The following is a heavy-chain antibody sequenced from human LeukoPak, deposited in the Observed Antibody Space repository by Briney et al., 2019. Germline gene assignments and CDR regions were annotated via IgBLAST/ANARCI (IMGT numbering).Heavy chain of an antibody. CDR1: GFTFNNYG. Sequence: RPGGSLRLSCAASGFTFNNYGMHWVRQAPGKGLEWVAVISYDGRNIHYPDSVKGRITISRDISTDTLWLQMDSLRTEDTAVYYCAKGPLRGTAAAIDYWGQGTLVTVSS. J-gene: IGHJ4*02. V-gene: IGHV3-30*18. CDR3: AKGPLRGTAAAIDY. CDR2: ISYDGRNI. D-gene: IGHD2-2*01.